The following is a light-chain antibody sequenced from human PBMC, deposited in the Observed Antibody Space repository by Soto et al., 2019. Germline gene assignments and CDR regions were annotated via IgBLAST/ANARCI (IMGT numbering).Light chain of an antibody. Sequence: EIVLTQSPATLSLSPGERATLSCRASQSVGTYFAGYQQKPGQAPRLLISDSSNRATGIPARFGGSGSGTDSTLTISSLEPEDFAVYYCQQRSDWPSTFGGGTKVEIK. V-gene: IGKV3-11*01. CDR3: QQRSDWPST. CDR2: DSS. CDR1: QSVGTY. J-gene: IGKJ4*01.